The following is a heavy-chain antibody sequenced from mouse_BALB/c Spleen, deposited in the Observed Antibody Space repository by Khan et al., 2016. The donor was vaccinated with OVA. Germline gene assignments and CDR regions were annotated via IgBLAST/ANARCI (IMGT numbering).Heavy chain of an antibody. Sequence: QIQLVQSGPEVKKPGETVKISCKASGHTFTKFGMNWVKQAPGKGLKWMGWINTYTGEPTYADDFNGRFAFSLETSASTAYLQLNNLKNEDTATSFCARPPYFSYVLDNWGQGTSVTVSS. V-gene: IGHV9-3-1*01. CDR1: GHTFTKFG. CDR3: ARPPYFSYVLDN. J-gene: IGHJ4*01. D-gene: IGHD2-10*01. CDR2: INTYTGEP.